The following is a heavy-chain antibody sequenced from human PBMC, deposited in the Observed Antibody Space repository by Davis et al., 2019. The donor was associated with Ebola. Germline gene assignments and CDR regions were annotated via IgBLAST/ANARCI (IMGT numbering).Heavy chain of an antibody. D-gene: IGHD2-2*01. V-gene: IGHV3-66*04. CDR2: FYITGST. Sequence: GESLKISCAASGFTVSSNHMSWVRQAPGKGLGWVSSFYITGSTYYADSVRGRFSISRDTSKNTLHLQMNSLRAEDTAIYYCARHCISVSCYHYGLDVWGHGTTVTVSS. J-gene: IGHJ6*02. CDR1: GFTVSSNH. CDR3: ARHCISVSCYHYGLDV.